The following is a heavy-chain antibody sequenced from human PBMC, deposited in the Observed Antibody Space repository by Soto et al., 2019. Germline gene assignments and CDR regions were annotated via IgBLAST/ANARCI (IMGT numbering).Heavy chain of an antibody. V-gene: IGHV1-46*04. CDR2: INLSDGGT. J-gene: IGHJ2*01. CDR3: ASELTGTAYFDV. D-gene: IGHD1-20*01. Sequence: QVQLVQSGAEVKKPGASVKVSCKASGYTFTNYHMHWVRQAPGLGLEWMGTINLSDGGTGYTERWQGRVTMTRDTSTSTGYMELSSLRSEDTAVYYCASELTGTAYFDVWGRGTLVTVSS. CDR1: GYTFTNYH.